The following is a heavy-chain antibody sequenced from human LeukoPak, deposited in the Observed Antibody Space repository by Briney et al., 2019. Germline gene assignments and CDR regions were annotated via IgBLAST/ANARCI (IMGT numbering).Heavy chain of an antibody. V-gene: IGHV4-31*03. Sequence: PSETLSLTCTVSGGSISSGGYYWSWIRQHPGKGLEWIGYIYYSGSTYYNPSLKSRVTISVDTSKNQFSLKLSPVTAADTAVYYCARAPKAYYYYMDVWGKGTTVTVSS. CDR1: GGSISSGGYY. J-gene: IGHJ6*03. CDR3: ARAPKAYYYYMDV. CDR2: IYYSGST.